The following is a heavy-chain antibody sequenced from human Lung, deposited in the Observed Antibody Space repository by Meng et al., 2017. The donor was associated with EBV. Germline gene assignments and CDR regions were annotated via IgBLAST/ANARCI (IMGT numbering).Heavy chain of an antibody. CDR3: SRDLAGSDDY. Sequence: EVRLVESGGALVQPGGSLRLSCAVSGFSFMSYWMHWVRQVPGKGLVWVARTNEHGAITNYAEYVKGRFTISRDNAKNTLYLQMNSLRAEDTAVYYCSRDLAGSDDYWGQGTLVTVSS. J-gene: IGHJ4*02. D-gene: IGHD1-14*01. CDR1: GFSFMSYW. CDR2: TNEHGAIT. V-gene: IGHV3-74*01.